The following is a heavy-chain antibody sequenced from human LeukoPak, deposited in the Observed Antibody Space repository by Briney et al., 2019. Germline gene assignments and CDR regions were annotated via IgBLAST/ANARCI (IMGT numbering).Heavy chain of an antibody. V-gene: IGHV4-59*01. D-gene: IGHD6-19*01. Sequence: PSETLSLTCTVSGGSISSYYWSWIRQPPGKGLEWIGYIYYSGSTNYNPSLKSRVTISVDTSKNQFSLKLSSVTAADTAVYYCARAYSSGWYDIDYFDYWGQGTLVTVSS. J-gene: IGHJ4*02. CDR1: GGSISSYY. CDR2: IYYSGST. CDR3: ARAYSSGWYDIDYFDY.